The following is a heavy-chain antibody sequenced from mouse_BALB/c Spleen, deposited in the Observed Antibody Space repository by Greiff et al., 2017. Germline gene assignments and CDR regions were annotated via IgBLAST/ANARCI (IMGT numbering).Heavy chain of an antibody. CDR3: ARWSDGYYAMDY. D-gene: IGHD2-3*01. V-gene: IGHV5-4*02. J-gene: IGHJ4*01. Sequence: EVHLVESGGGLVKPGGSLKLSCAASGFTFSDYYMYWVRQTPEKRLEWVATISDGGSYTYYPDSVKGRFTISRDNAKNNLYLQMSSLTSEDTAMYYCARWSDGYYAMDYWGQGTSVTVSS. CDR1: GFTFSDYY. CDR2: ISDGGSYT.